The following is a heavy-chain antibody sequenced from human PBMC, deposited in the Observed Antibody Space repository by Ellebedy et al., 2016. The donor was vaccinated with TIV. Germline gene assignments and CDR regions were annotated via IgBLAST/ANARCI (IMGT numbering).Heavy chain of an antibody. CDR3: ARASIVVVPAAMNYYYYYGMDV. D-gene: IGHD2-2*01. Sequence: SVTVSCXASGCTFSSYAISWVRQAPGQGLEWMGGIIPIFGTANYAQKFQGRVTITADKSTSTAYMELSSLRSEDTAVYYCARASIVVVPAAMNYYYYYGMDVWGQGTTVTVSS. V-gene: IGHV1-69*06. J-gene: IGHJ6*02. CDR1: GCTFSSYA. CDR2: IIPIFGTA.